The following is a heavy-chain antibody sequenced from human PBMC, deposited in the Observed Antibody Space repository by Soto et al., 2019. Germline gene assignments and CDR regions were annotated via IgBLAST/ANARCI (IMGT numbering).Heavy chain of an antibody. D-gene: IGHD4-17*01. J-gene: IGHJ6*02. CDR1: GGTFSGYA. Sequence: ASVKVSCKASGGTFSGYAISWVRQAPGQGLEWMGGIIPIFGTANYAQKFQGRVTITADESTSTAYMELSSLRSEDTAVYYCARDGDYGDYRYYYYGMDVWGQGTTVTVSS. CDR3: ARDGDYGDYRYYYYGMDV. CDR2: IIPIFGTA. V-gene: IGHV1-69*13.